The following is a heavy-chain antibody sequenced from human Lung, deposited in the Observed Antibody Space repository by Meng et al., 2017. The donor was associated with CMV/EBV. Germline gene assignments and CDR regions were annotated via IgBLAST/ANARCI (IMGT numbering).Heavy chain of an antibody. J-gene: IGHJ6*02. V-gene: IGHV2-70D*14. CDR3: ARTSDYYHVMDV. CDR1: GFSLSPTGLR. CDR2: IDWHDDK. Sequence: SGXXLVXPTQTLTLTCTFSGFSLSPTGLRVNWIRQPPGKALEWLARIDWHDDKLYNTSLKTRLTISKDTFKYQVVLTMTDMDHVDTATYYCARTSDYYHVMDVWXQGTXVTVSS.